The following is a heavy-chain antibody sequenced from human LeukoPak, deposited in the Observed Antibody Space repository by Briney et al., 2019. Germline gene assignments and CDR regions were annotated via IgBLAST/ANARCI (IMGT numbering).Heavy chain of an antibody. Sequence: GGSLRLSCAASGFTFSTYAMHWVRQAPGKGLEWVAVISYDGSNKYYADSVKGRFTIPRDNSKNTLYLQMNSLRAEDTAVYYCASSHSSGWYYFDYWGQGTLVTVSS. CDR2: ISYDGSNK. CDR3: ASSHSSGWYYFDY. J-gene: IGHJ4*02. CDR1: GFTFSTYA. V-gene: IGHV3-30-3*01. D-gene: IGHD6-19*01.